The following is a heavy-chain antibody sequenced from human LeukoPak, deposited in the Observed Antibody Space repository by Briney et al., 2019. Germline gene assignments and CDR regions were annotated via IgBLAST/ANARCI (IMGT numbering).Heavy chain of an antibody. D-gene: IGHD6-19*01. CDR1: GFTVSSNY. CDR2: IYSGGST. V-gene: IGHV3-53*01. CDR3: SRGRPDGIAVDGYDY. Sequence: GGSLRLSCAVSGFTVSSNYMSWVRQAPGKGLEWVSVIYSGGSTYYADSVKGRFTISRDNSKNTLYLQMNSLRAEDTAVYYCSRGRPDGIAVDGYDYWGQGTLVTVSS. J-gene: IGHJ4*02.